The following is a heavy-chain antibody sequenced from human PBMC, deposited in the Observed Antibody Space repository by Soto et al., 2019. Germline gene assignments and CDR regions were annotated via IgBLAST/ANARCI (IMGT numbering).Heavy chain of an antibody. V-gene: IGHV1-69*06. Sequence: QVQLVQSGAEVKKPGSSVKVSCKASGGTFSSLDINWVRQAPGQGLEWMGGIIPISETTNYAQIFQGRVSIVADISTSTAYMELSRLRSEDTAVYYCVRALLSHSYDSGGYDSYFHAMDVWGQGTPVTVSS. CDR3: VRALLSHSYDSGGYDSYFHAMDV. J-gene: IGHJ6*02. D-gene: IGHD3-22*01. CDR1: GGTFSSLD. CDR2: IIPISETT.